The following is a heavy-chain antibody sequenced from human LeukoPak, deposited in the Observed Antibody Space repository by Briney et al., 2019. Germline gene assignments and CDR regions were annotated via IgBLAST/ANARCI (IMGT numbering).Heavy chain of an antibody. CDR1: GFTFSSQA. V-gene: IGHV3-23*01. D-gene: IGHD1-1*01. CDR3: ANQVRPNDY. CDR2: IDISGGST. Sequence: GGSLRLSCAASGFTFSSQAMCWVRQAPGKGLEWVSSIDISGGSTYYADSVQGRFTISRDNSKNTLYLEMNSLRAEDTALYYCANQVRPNDYWGQGTLVTVSS. J-gene: IGHJ4*02.